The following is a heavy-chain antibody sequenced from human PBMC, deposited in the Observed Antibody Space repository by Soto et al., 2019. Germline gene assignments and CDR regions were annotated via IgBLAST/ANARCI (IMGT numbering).Heavy chain of an antibody. J-gene: IGHJ4*02. Sequence: QVQLVQSGPEVKKPGSSLKVSCKSYGDSFSRFAVSWVRQAPGEGLEWMGGIIPVTGTANYIDKFRGRLTITADESSCTVYMELSSLRYEDTAVYYCARLGLDLDFDHWGQGTLVTVSS. CDR3: ARLGLDLDFDH. CDR1: GDSFSRFA. CDR2: IIPVTGTA. V-gene: IGHV1-69*01.